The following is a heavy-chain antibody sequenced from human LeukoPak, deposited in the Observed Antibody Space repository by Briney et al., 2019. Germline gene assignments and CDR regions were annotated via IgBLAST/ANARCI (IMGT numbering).Heavy chain of an antibody. J-gene: IGHJ6*02. CDR2: ISAYNGNT. CDR3: ARDISAPYYYYGMDV. V-gene: IGHV1-18*01. D-gene: IGHD1-14*01. Sequence: ASVKVSCKASGYTFTSYGISWVRQAPGQGLEWMGWISAYNGNTNYAQKLQGRVTMTTDTSTSTAYMELRGLRSDDTAVYYCARDISAPYYYYGMDVWGQGTTVTVSS. CDR1: GYTFTSYG.